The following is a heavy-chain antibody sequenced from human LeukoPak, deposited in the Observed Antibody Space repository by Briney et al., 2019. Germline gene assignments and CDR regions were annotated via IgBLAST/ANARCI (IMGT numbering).Heavy chain of an antibody. CDR1: GGSISSYY. CDR2: IYYSGST. J-gene: IGHJ5*02. D-gene: IGHD4-23*01. V-gene: IGHV4-59*08. CDR3: ARHTSYGGDSAFGT. Sequence: PSETLSLTCTVSGGSISSYYWSWIRQPPGKGLEWIGYIYYSGSTNYNPSLKSRVTISVDTSKNQFSLKLSSVAAADTAVYYCARHTSYGGDSAFGTWGQGALVTVSS.